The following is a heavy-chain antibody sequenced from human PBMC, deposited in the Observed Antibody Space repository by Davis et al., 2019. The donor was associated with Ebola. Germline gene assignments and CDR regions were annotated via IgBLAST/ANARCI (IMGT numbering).Heavy chain of an antibody. CDR3: ARDSPIFGDYYGMDV. Sequence: ASVKVSCKATGYTFTSYGISWVRQAPGQGLEWMGWIRAYNGNTNYAQKLQGRVTMTTDTSTSTAYMELRSLRSDDTAVYYCARDSPIFGDYYGMDVWGQGTTVTVSS. J-gene: IGHJ6*02. D-gene: IGHD3-3*01. V-gene: IGHV1-18*01. CDR1: GYTFTSYG. CDR2: IRAYNGNT.